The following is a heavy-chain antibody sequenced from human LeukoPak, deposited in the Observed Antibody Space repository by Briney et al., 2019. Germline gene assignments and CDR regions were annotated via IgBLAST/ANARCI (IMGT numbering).Heavy chain of an antibody. V-gene: IGHV4-30-4*01. CDR2: IYDSGST. CDR1: GGSISSGDHY. J-gene: IGHJ6*02. Sequence: PSETLSLTCTVSGGSISSGDHYWSWVRQSPGKGLEWIGYIYDSGSTLYNPSLKSRLIMSIDTSKSQFSLKLSSVTAADTAIYYCARGGCSHDTLTEYCRRMDVWGQGTTVTVSS. D-gene: IGHD3-9*01. CDR3: ARGGCSHDTLTEYCRRMDV.